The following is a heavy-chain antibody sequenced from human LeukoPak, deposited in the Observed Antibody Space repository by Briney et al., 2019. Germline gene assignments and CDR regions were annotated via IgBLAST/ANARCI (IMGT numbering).Heavy chain of an antibody. Sequence: GGSLRLSCVVSGFTFSSGAMTWVRQAPGKGLGCVSAISGGGGGTTYYAESVKGRFTISGDNSKNTVYLQMHSLRAEDTAIYFCAKGRAGGWNGGDRWGQGTLVTVSS. CDR2: ISGGGGGTT. CDR1: GFTFSSGA. CDR3: AKGRAGGWNGGDR. J-gene: IGHJ5*02. V-gene: IGHV3-23*01. D-gene: IGHD1-1*01.